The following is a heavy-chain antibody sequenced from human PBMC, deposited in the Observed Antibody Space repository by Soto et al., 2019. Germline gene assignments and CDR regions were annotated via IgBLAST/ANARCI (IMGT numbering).Heavy chain of an antibody. CDR2: INHSGST. J-gene: IGHJ6*02. V-gene: IGHV4-34*01. Sequence: SETLSLTCAVYGGSFSGYYWSWIRQPPGKGLEWIGEINHSGSTNYNPSLKSRVTISVDTSKNQFSLKLSSVTAADTAVYYCGRGGDLGMDLRGQGTTVTVSS. CDR3: GRGGDLGMDL. CDR1: GGSFSGYY. D-gene: IGHD3-16*01.